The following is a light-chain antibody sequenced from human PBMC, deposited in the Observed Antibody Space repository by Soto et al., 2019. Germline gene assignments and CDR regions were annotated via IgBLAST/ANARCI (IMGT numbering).Light chain of an antibody. V-gene: IGLV4-60*02. Sequence: QLVLTQSSSASASLGSSVKLTCTLSSGHSSYIIAWHQQEPGKAPRYLMNLEGSGTYNKGSGVPDRFSGSSSGADCYLTISNLQFEDEADYYCETWDSNTRVFGGGTKLTVL. CDR1: SGHSSYI. CDR2: LEGSGTY. J-gene: IGLJ3*02. CDR3: ETWDSNTRV.